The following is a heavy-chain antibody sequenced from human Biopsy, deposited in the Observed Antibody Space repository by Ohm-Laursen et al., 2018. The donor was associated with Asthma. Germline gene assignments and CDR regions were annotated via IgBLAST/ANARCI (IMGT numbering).Heavy chain of an antibody. CDR2: IPQGGAT. CDR3: ASGPQWSGLDV. Sequence: PGTLSLTCGVSGDSISSENWWTWVRQPPGKGLEWIGEIPQGGATTFNPSLKSRVTISIDPSKSQLSLRLTSMTAADTAVYYCASGPQWSGLDVWGQGTTVTVSS. J-gene: IGHJ6*02. V-gene: IGHV4-4*03. D-gene: IGHD2-8*01. CDR1: GDSISSENW.